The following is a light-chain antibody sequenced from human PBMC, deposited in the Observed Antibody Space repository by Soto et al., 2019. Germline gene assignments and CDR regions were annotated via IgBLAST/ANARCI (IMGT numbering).Light chain of an antibody. CDR1: QRVTSSF. CDR2: AAS. Sequence: VLTQSPVTLSLSLGERATLSCRASQRVTSSFLAWYQQVPGQPPRPLIYAASTRATGIPLRFTGGGSGTDFSLTIDRLEPEDSAVYFCQQYGSLPVTFGGGTKV. J-gene: IGKJ4*01. CDR3: QQYGSLPVT. V-gene: IGKV3-20*01.